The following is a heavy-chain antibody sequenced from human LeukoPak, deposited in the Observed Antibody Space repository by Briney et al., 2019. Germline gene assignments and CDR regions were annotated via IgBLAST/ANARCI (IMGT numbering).Heavy chain of an antibody. J-gene: IGHJ6*02. CDR1: GGSISSSSYY. D-gene: IGHD3-22*01. CDR2: IYYSGST. V-gene: IGHV4-39*07. Sequence: SETLSLTCTVSGGSISSSSYYWGWIRQPPGKGLEWIGSIYYSGSTNYNPSLKSRVTISVDTSKNQFSLKLSSVTAADTAVYYCARDSKYYYDSSGYYYDYYYGMDVWGQGTTVTVSS. CDR3: ARDSKYYYDSSGYYYDYYYGMDV.